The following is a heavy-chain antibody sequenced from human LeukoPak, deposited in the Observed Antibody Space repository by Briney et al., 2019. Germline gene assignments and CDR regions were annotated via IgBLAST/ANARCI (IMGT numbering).Heavy chain of an antibody. CDR2: ITNSGNSK. CDR3: TRTRGCSSTSCYADY. CDR1: EFTFSSYS. Sequence: GGSLRLSCAASEFTFSSYSMNWVRQAPGKGLEWVSYITNSGNSKSYADSVKGRFTISRDNTKNSLYLQMNSLRAEDTAVYSCTRTRGCSSTSCYADYWGQGTLVTVSS. J-gene: IGHJ4*02. V-gene: IGHV3-48*01. D-gene: IGHD2-2*01.